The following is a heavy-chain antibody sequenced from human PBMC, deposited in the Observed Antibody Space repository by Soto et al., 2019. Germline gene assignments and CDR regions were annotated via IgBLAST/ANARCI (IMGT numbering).Heavy chain of an antibody. CDR1: GFTFSTYA. J-gene: IGHJ6*03. D-gene: IGHD2-8*01. V-gene: IGHV3-23*01. CDR2: ITTSGGNT. Sequence: EVQLLESGGGLVQPGGSLRLSCAASGFTFSTYAMSWVRQAPGKGLEWVSTITTSGGNTYYADSVQGRFTISRDNSKNSLYLQMNSLRAEDTAVYYCAGRYCTNGVCYTNYYCYSDVWGKGTTVTVSS. CDR3: AGRYCTNGVCYTNYYCYSDV.